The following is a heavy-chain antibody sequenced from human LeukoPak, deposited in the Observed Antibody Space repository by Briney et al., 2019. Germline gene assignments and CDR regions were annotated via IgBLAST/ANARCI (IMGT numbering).Heavy chain of an antibody. CDR2: INEDGSDK. CDR3: ARTTIVTTPFDC. J-gene: IGHJ4*02. D-gene: IGHD4-11*01. V-gene: IGHV3-7*01. Sequence: PGGSLRLSCAASGFTFRSYWMTWVRQAPGKGLEWVANINEDGSDKAYVDYVKGRFTISRDNAKNSLYLLMNSLRAEDTAVYYCARTTIVTTPFDCWGQGTLVTVSS. CDR1: GFTFRSYW.